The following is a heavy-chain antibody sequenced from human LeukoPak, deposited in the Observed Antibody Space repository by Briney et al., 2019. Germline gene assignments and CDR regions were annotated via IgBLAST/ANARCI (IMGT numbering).Heavy chain of an antibody. V-gene: IGHV1-18*04. CDR3: ARDPMITLGGVIDTTLGGDFDI. CDR1: GYTFTSFG. J-gene: IGHJ3*02. CDR2: ISGYNGDT. D-gene: IGHD3-16*02. Sequence: GTSVKVSCKASGYTFTSFGVSWVRQPPGQGLEWLGWISGYNGDTNFAQKFQGRVTMTTDTSTSTDYMEMRSLRSDDTAIYYCARDPMITLGGVIDTTLGGDFDIWGQGTMATVS.